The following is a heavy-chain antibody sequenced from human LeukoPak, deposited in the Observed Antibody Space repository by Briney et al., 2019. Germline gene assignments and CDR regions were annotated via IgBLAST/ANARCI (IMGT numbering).Heavy chain of an antibody. D-gene: IGHD4-17*01. CDR3: AREGANGDYDY. CDR2: IYSGGST. Sequence: GGSLRLSCAASGFTVSSNYMSWVRQAPGKGLEWVSVIYSGGSTYYADSVKGRFTISRDNAKNSLYLQMNSLRAEDTAVYYCAREGANGDYDYWGQGTLVTVSS. CDR1: GFTVSSNY. J-gene: IGHJ4*02. V-gene: IGHV3-53*01.